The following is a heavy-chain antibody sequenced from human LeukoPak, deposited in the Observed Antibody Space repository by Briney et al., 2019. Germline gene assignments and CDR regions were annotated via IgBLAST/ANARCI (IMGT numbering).Heavy chain of an antibody. V-gene: IGHV6-1*01. Sequence: SQTLSLTFAISGDSVSSNSAAWNWIRRSPARGLEWLGSTYYRSNWYHDYAVSVKSRITVNPDTSKNQFSLHLNALTPEDTAVYYCARDPGNAFDIWGQGIMVTVSS. CDR3: ARDPGNAFDI. J-gene: IGHJ3*02. CDR2: TYYRSNWYH. CDR1: GDSVSSNSAA.